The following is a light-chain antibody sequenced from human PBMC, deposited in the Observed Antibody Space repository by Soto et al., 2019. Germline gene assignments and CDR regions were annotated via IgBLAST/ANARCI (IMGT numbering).Light chain of an antibody. CDR3: QVWDVSTVHYV. Sequence: SYELTQPHSVSVATAQTARITCGGNNIGSKTVHWYQQKAGQAPVLVVYDDSDRPSGIPERFSGSNSGNTATLTISRVEAGDEADYYCQVWDVSTVHYVFGTGPKVTVL. CDR1: NIGSKT. J-gene: IGLJ1*01. CDR2: DDS. V-gene: IGLV3-21*02.